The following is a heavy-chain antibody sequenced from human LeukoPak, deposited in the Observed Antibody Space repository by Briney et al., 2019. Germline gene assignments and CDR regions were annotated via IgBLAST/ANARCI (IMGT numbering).Heavy chain of an antibody. CDR3: AREHDWFSYYYGMDV. D-gene: IGHD3-9*01. J-gene: IGHJ6*04. CDR2: ISSSSSYT. Sequence: PGGSLRLSCAASGFTFSDYYMSWIRQAPGKGLEWVSYISSSSSYTNYADSVKGRFTISRDNAKNSLYLQMNSLRAEDTAVYYCAREHDWFSYYYGMDVWGKGTRSPSPQ. CDR1: GFTFSDYY. V-gene: IGHV3-11*06.